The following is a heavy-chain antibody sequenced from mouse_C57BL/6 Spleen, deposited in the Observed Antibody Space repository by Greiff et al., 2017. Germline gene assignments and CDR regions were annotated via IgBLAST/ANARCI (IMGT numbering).Heavy chain of an antibody. Sequence: EVHLVESGPELVKPGASVKISCKASGYSFTDYNMNWVKQSNGKSLEWIGVINPNYGTTSYNQKFKGKATLTVDQSSSTAYMQLNSLTSEDSAVYYCARWTTVVADYYAMDYWGQGTSVTVSS. CDR2: INPNYGTT. CDR1: GYSFTDYN. V-gene: IGHV1-39*01. J-gene: IGHJ4*01. D-gene: IGHD1-1*01. CDR3: ARWTTVVADYYAMDY.